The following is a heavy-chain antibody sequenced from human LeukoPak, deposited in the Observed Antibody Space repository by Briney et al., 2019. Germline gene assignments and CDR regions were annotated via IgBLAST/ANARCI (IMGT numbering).Heavy chain of an antibody. D-gene: IGHD5-12*01. CDR1: GFTFSSYW. V-gene: IGHV3-21*01. CDR3: AREGYDSGLGNDY. Sequence: SGGSLRLSCAASGFTFSSYWMMWLRQAPGKGLEWVSSISSSNSYIYYADSVKGRFTISRDNAKNSLYLQMNSLRAEDTAVYYCAREGYDSGLGNDYWGQGTLVTVSS. J-gene: IGHJ4*02. CDR2: ISSSNSYI.